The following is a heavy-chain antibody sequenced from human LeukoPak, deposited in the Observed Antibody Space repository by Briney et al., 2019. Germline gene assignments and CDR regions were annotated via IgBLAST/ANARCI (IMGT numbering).Heavy chain of an antibody. CDR3: ARESGLAGTTSN. CDR1: GYTITSYY. CDR2: INPSGGST. J-gene: IGHJ4*02. V-gene: IGHV1-46*01. D-gene: IGHD1-7*01. Sequence: ASVKVSCKASGYTITSYYMHWVRQAPGQGLEWMGIINPSGGSTSYAQKFQGRVTMTRDTSTSTVYMELSSLRSEDTAVYYCARESGLAGTTSNWGQGTLVTVSS.